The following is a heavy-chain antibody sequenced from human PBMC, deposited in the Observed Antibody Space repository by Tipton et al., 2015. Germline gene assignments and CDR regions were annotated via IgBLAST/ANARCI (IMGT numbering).Heavy chain of an antibody. CDR1: GHTFNTYA. CDR2: LNSGNDNT. Sequence: QVQLVQSGAEVKKPGASVKVSCKASGHTFNTYAIHWVRQAPGQRPEWMGWLNSGNDNTAYSQNFQGRVTITRDTSASTVYMELSSLKSEDTAVYYCANRGRSDGTDYFESWGQGTLVTVSS. CDR3: ANRGRSDGTDYFES. V-gene: IGHV1-3*01. J-gene: IGHJ4*02. D-gene: IGHD1-1*01.